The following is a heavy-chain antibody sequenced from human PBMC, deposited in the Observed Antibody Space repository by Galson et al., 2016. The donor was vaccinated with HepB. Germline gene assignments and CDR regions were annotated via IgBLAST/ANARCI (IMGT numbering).Heavy chain of an antibody. Sequence: SLRLSCAASGFIFDDYGMHWVRQAPGKGLEWVSGISWNSGSKGYADSVKGRFTISRDSAKKSLYLEMKSLRPEDTAFYYCGKDVGTGGYANGYYYGVDVWGQGTTVTVSS. CDR1: GFIFDDYG. CDR3: GKDVGTGGYANGYYYGVDV. D-gene: IGHD5-18*01. J-gene: IGHJ6*02. CDR2: ISWNSGSK. V-gene: IGHV3-9*01.